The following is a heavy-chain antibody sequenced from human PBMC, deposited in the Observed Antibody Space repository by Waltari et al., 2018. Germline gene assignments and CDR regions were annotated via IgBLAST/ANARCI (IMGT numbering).Heavy chain of an antibody. J-gene: IGHJ4*02. Sequence: QVQLQQWGAGLLKPSETLSLTCGESGASFGGFYWSWIRQAPGKGLEWIGDITHTGDSNINPSLKSRPTISVDTSKRQFSLELTSVTPADTAVYYCGRAPATSWFGYSVYWGQGTVVTVSS. D-gene: IGHD2-2*01. V-gene: IGHV4-34*04. CDR1: GASFGGFY. CDR3: GRAPATSWFGYSVY. CDR2: ITHTGDS.